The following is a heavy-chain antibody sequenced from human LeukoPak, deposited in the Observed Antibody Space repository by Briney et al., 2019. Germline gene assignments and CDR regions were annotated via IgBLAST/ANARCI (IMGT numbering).Heavy chain of an antibody. CDR2: ISGSGGST. CDR1: GFTFSSYA. Sequence: PGGSLRLSCAASGFTFSSYAMSWVRQAPGKGLEWVSAISGSGGSTFYADSVKGRFTISRDNSKNTLYLQVNNLRAEDTAVYYCAKAILITGVNYFDYWGQGTLVTVSS. D-gene: IGHD3-3*01. CDR3: AKAILITGVNYFDY. V-gene: IGHV3-23*01. J-gene: IGHJ4*02.